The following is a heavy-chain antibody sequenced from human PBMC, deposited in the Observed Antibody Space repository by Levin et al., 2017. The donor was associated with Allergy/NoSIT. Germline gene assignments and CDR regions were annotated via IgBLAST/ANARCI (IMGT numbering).Heavy chain of an antibody. Sequence: VASVKVSCKASGYDFTNYGISWVRLAPGQGLEWMGWISAYRKNTNYAQKFMGRVTMTADTSTSTVHMELRSLTSDDTAVYYCARGGGYIVGTMDVWGQGTTVVVSS. V-gene: IGHV1-18*01. J-gene: IGHJ6*02. D-gene: IGHD2-15*01. CDR1: GYDFTNYG. CDR3: ARGGGYIVGTMDV. CDR2: ISAYRKNT.